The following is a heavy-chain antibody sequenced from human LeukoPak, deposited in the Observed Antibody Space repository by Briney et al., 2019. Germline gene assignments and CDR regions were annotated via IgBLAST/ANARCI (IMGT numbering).Heavy chain of an antibody. V-gene: IGHV4-30-2*01. Sequence: PSQTLSLTCAVSGGSISSGGYSWSWIRQPPGKGLEWIGYIYHSGSTYYNPSLKSRATISVDRSKNQFSLKLSSVTAADTAVYYCARGLHLDYWGQGTLVTVSS. D-gene: IGHD4-11*01. CDR2: IYHSGST. CDR1: GGSISSGGYS. J-gene: IGHJ4*02. CDR3: ARGLHLDY.